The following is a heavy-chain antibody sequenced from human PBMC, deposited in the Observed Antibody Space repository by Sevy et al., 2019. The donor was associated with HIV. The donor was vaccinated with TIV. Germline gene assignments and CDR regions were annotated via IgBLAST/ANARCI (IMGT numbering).Heavy chain of an antibody. V-gene: IGHV4-31*03. CDR3: AREVAIPHXXWFGP. CDR2: ISYSGIT. D-gene: IGHD2-21*01. Sequence: SETLSLTCSVSGVSITSDNYYWSWIRQHPGKGLEWIGYISYSGITYYNPSLKSRVTTSVDTSKNQISLKLSSVTAADTAVYXXAREVAIPHXXWFGPXXXGTLVSVSS. J-gene: IGHJ5*02. CDR1: GVSITSDNYY.